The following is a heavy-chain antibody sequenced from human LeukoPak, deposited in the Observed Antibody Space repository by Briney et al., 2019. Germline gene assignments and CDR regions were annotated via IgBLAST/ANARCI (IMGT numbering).Heavy chain of an antibody. D-gene: IGHD3-9*01. V-gene: IGHV3-15*01. CDR3: TTHSLRYXDWLLS. CDR1: GFTFSNAW. J-gene: IGHJ4*02. CDR2: IKSKTDGGTT. Sequence: GGSLRLSCAASGFTFSNAWMSWVRQAPGKGLEWVGRIKSKTDGGTTDYAAPVKGRFTISRDDSKNTLYLQMNSLKTEDTAVYYCTTHSLRYXDWLLSWGQGTLVTVSS.